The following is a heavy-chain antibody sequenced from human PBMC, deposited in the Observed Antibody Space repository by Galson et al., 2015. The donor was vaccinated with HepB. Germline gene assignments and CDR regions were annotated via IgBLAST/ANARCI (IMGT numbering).Heavy chain of an antibody. CDR3: VFLRGNDLKPLDY. CDR1: TFIFSTYS. Sequence: LRLSCAASTFIFSTYSMNWVRQAPGMGLEWLSCISASGTTIYYADSVKGRFTISRDNAKNSLYLQMNSLRPEDTAVYFCVFLRGNDLKPLDYWGQGIQVTVSS. J-gene: IGHJ4*02. D-gene: IGHD5-12*01. CDR2: ISASGTTI. V-gene: IGHV3-48*03.